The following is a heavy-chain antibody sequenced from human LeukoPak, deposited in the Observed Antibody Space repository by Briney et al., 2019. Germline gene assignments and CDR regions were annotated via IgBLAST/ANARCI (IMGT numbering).Heavy chain of an antibody. CDR3: TRTYYDLRNAFDI. J-gene: IGHJ3*02. CDR1: GYSFTSYW. V-gene: IGHV5-51*01. CDR2: IYPGDSDT. Sequence: GESLKISCKGSGYSFTSYWIGWVRQMPGKGLEWMGIIYPGDSDTRYSPSFQGQVTISADKSISTAYLQWSSLKASDTAMYYCTRTYYDLRNAFDIWGQGTMVTVSS. D-gene: IGHD3-3*01.